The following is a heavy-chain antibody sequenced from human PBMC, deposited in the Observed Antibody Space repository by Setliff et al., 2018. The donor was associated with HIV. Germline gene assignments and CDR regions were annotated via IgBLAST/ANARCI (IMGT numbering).Heavy chain of an antibody. CDR1: GYTFTSYG. Sequence: ASVKVSCKASGYTFTSYGISWVRQAPGQGLEWMGWISPATDKTNYAQKLQGRLTMTTDTSTSTAYMDLRSLRFDDTAVYYCTRTSSSRPDAFDIWGQGTMVTVSS. CDR3: TRTSSSRPDAFDI. D-gene: IGHD6-13*01. V-gene: IGHV1-18*01. J-gene: IGHJ3*02. CDR2: ISPATDKT.